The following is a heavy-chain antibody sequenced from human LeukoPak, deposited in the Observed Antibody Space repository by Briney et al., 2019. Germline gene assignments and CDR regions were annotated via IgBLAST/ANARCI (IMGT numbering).Heavy chain of an antibody. Sequence: SETLSLTCTVSGYSISSGYYWGWIRQPPGKGLEWIGSIYHSGSTYYNPSLKSRVTISVDTSKNQFSLKLSSVTAADTAVYYCASQPFDYYDSSGYLDYWGQGTLVTVSS. V-gene: IGHV4-38-2*02. J-gene: IGHJ4*02. D-gene: IGHD3-22*01. CDR3: ASQPFDYYDSSGYLDY. CDR1: GYSISSGYY. CDR2: IYHSGST.